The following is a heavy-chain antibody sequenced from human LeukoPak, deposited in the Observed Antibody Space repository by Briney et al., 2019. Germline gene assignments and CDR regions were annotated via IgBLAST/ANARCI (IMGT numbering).Heavy chain of an antibody. J-gene: IGHJ6*02. D-gene: IGHD6-19*01. CDR3: AKEQYSSGWPYYYYYGMDV. V-gene: IGHV3-23*01. CDR2: ISGSGGST. CDR1: GFTFSSYA. Sequence: GGSLRLSCAASGFTFSSYAMSWVHQAPGKGLEWFSAISGSGGSTYYADSVKGRFTISRDNSKNTLYLQMNSLRAEDTAVYYCAKEQYSSGWPYYYYYGMDVWGQGTTVTVSS.